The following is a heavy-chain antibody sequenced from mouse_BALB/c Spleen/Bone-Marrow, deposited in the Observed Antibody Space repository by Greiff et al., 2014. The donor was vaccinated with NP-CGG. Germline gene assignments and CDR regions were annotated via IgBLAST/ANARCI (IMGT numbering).Heavy chain of an antibody. Sequence: EVQRVESGGGLVKPGESLKFSCAASGITVSSYTMSWVRQTPEKRLEWVAPITGGGTTYYPDSVKGRFTISRDNARNILYLQVSSLRSEDTAIYYCARHYGYVDAMDYWGQGTSVTVSS. J-gene: IGHJ4*01. D-gene: IGHD1-2*01. CDR2: ITGGGTT. CDR3: ARHYGYVDAMDY. V-gene: IGHV5-6-5*01. CDR1: GITVSSYT.